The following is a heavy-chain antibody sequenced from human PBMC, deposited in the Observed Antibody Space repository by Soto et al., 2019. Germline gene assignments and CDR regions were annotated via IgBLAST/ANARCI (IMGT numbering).Heavy chain of an antibody. Sequence: QVQLVESGGGLVKPGGSLRLSCAASGFTFSDYYMSWIRQAPGKGLEWVSYISSSGSTIYYADSVKGRFTISRDNAKNSLYLQMNSLRAEDTAVYYCARTTRYCSGGSCYFNYYCYYYMDVWGKGTTVTVSS. CDR3: ARTTRYCSGGSCYFNYYCYYYMDV. D-gene: IGHD2-15*01. J-gene: IGHJ6*03. V-gene: IGHV3-11*01. CDR1: GFTFSDYY. CDR2: ISSSGSTI.